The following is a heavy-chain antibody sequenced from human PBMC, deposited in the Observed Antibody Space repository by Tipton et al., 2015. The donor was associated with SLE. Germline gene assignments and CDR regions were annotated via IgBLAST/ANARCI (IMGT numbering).Heavy chain of an antibody. CDR1: GGSISSGGYY. J-gene: IGHJ4*02. V-gene: IGHV4-61*02. Sequence: TLSLTCTVSGGSISSGGYYWSWIRQPAGRGLEWIGLIYSSGSTNYNPSLKSRVTISVDKSRNQFSLKLRSVTAADTAVYYCARGRLNDRGFDRWGQGSLVIVSS. CDR2: IYSSGST. CDR3: ARGRLNDRGFDR. D-gene: IGHD3-10*02.